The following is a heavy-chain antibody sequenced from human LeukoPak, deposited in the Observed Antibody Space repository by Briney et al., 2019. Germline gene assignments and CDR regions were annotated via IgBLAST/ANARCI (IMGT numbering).Heavy chain of an antibody. Sequence: ASVKLSCKASGYTFTSYGITWVRQAPGQGLEWMGWINAYNGNPHYAQKLQGRVTMTTDTSTGTAYMELRSLRSDDTAVYYCARGSSVYDYWGQGTLVTVS. J-gene: IGHJ4*02. D-gene: IGHD3-10*01. CDR2: INAYNGNP. CDR1: GYTFTSYG. CDR3: ARGSSVYDY. V-gene: IGHV1-18*01.